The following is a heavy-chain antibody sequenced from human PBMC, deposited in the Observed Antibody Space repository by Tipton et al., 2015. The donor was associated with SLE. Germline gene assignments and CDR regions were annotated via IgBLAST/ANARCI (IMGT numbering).Heavy chain of an antibody. CDR3: SRVQGAAGFDY. V-gene: IGHV6-1*01. CDR2: TYFRSEWYF. D-gene: IGHD6-13*01. J-gene: IGHJ4*02. CDR1: GDSVSSDSVA. Sequence: GLVKPSQTLSLTCAISGDSVSSDSVAWNWIRHSPSRGLEWLGRTYFRSEWYFDYARSLKGRLTINPDTSLNQFSLHLQSVTPEDTAVYYCSRVQGAAGFDYWGQGSPVTVPS.